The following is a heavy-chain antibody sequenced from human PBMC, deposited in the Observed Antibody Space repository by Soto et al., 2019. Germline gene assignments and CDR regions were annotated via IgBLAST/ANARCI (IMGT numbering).Heavy chain of an antibody. D-gene: IGHD6-13*01. V-gene: IGHV3-23*01. J-gene: IGHJ6*02. Sequence: VQLLESGGGLVQPGGSLRLSCAASGFTFSSYAMSWVRQAPGKGLEWVSAISGSGGSTYYADSVKGRFTISRDNSKNTLYLQMNSLRAEDTAVYYCAKGIAAAGTYYYYGMDVWGQGTTVTVSS. CDR2: ISGSGGST. CDR1: GFTFSSYA. CDR3: AKGIAAAGTYYYYGMDV.